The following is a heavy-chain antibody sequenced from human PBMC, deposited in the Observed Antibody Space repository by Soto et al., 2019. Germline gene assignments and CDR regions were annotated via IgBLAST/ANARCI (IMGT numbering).Heavy chain of an antibody. CDR1: GFTFSSYI. D-gene: IGHD4-17*01. CDR3: ARYGDYSWYFDL. V-gene: IGHV3-48*01. J-gene: IGHJ2*01. Sequence: EVQLVESGGGLVQPGGSLRLSCAASGFTFSSYIMNWVRQAPGKGLERVSFISSSSSTIYYADSVKGRFTISRDNAKNSLYLQMNSLRAEDTAVYYCARYGDYSWYFDLWGRGTLVTVSS. CDR2: ISSSSSTI.